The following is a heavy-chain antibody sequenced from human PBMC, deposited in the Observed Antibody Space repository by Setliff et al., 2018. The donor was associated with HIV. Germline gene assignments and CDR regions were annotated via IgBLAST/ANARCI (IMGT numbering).Heavy chain of an antibody. D-gene: IGHD3-9*01. Sequence: AASVKVSCKVSGFTLTELSMHWVRQAPGKGLEWMANFDPEDGETFYAQKFQGRLTMTEDTSTDTAYMELSSLRSEDTAVYYCAYYDILTGLDYWGQGTLVTVSS. CDR3: AYYDILTGLDY. CDR1: GFTLTELS. V-gene: IGHV1-24*01. CDR2: FDPEDGET. J-gene: IGHJ4*02.